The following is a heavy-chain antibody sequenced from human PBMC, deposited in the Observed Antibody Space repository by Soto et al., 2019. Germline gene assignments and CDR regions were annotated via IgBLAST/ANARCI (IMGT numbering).Heavy chain of an antibody. CDR3: ARVPQRYDYIWGSYRYSPWFDP. V-gene: IGHV1-8*01. Sequence: ASVKVSCKASGYTFTSYDINWVRQATGQGLEWMGWMNPNSGNTGYAQKFQGRVTMTRNTSISTAYVELSSLRSEDTAVYYCARVPQRYDYIWGSYRYSPWFDPWGQGTLVTVPQ. J-gene: IGHJ5*02. CDR1: GYTFTSYD. CDR2: MNPNSGNT. D-gene: IGHD3-16*02.